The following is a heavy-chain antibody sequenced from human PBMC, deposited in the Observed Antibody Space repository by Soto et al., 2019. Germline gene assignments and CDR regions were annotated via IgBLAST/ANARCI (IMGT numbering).Heavy chain of an antibody. CDR1: GFTFSSYS. V-gene: IGHV3-21*01. CDR3: ARDYHYYYYYGMDV. J-gene: IGHJ6*02. Sequence: EVQLVESGGGLVKPGGSLRLSCAASGFTFSSYSMNWVRQAPGKGLEWVSSISSSSSYIYYADSVKGRFTISRDNTKNSLYLQMNSLRAEDTAVYYCARDYHYYYYYGMDVWGQGTTVTVSS. CDR2: ISSSSSYI.